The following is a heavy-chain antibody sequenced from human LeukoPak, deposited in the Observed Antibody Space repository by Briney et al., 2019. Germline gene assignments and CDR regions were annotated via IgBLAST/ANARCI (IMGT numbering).Heavy chain of an antibody. CDR2: VSSTGGTT. CDR3: AKNGDRGAFCSGGTCYPYYYYYMDV. CDR1: GFTFSNYA. J-gene: IGHJ6*03. D-gene: IGHD2-15*01. V-gene: IGHV3-23*01. Sequence: GGSLRLSCAASGFTFSNYAMSWVRQAPGKGLEWVSAVSSTGGTTYYADSAKGRFTISRDNSKNTLFLQINSLRAEDTAVYYCAKNGDRGAFCSGGTCYPYYYYYMDVWGKGTTVTISS.